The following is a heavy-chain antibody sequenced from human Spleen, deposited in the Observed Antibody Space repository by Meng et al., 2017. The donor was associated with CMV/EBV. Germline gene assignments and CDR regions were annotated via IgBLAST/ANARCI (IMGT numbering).Heavy chain of an antibody. CDR2: LSRRSFI. J-gene: IGHJ4*02. Sequence: GGSLRLSCAASGITFSISAMNWVRQRPGKGLEWASTLSRRSFIYYADSVKGRFTISRDYARNSLYLQMDSLSAEDTAVYFCATSIQKFGIFDNWGQGTLVTVSS. CDR3: ATSIQKFGIFDN. V-gene: IGHV3-21*03. CDR1: GITFSISA. D-gene: IGHD3-16*01.